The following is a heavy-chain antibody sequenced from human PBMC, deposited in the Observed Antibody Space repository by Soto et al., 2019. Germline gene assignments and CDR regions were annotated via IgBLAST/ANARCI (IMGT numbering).Heavy chain of an antibody. Sequence: EVQLVESGGGLVQTGKALRLSCAASGITFRKYWMHWVRQAPGKGPVWVSYISSDGTTTDYADSVKGRFTISRDNAKNTLYMQMDILRVEYTAVYYCAIQDCTNDVCLEAAVTVGGALEYWGQGAQVTVSS. CDR2: ISSDGTTT. J-gene: IGHJ4*02. D-gene: IGHD2-8*01. CDR1: GITFRKYW. CDR3: AIQDCTNDVCLEAAVTVGGALEY. V-gene: IGHV3-74*01.